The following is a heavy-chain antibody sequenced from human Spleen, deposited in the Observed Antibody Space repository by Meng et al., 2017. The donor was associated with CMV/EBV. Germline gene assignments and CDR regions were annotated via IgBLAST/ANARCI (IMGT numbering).Heavy chain of an antibody. Sequence: SVQVSCKASGYTFAGYYIPWVRQAPGQGPEWVGWINPNSGDTNSAQNLQGRVTMTRDTSISTAYMDLSSLKSDDTAVYFCARGDMGALGQGTLVTVSS. CDR2: INPNSGDT. J-gene: IGHJ5*02. CDR1: GYTFAGYY. D-gene: IGHD3-16*01. CDR3: ARGDMGA. V-gene: IGHV1-2*02.